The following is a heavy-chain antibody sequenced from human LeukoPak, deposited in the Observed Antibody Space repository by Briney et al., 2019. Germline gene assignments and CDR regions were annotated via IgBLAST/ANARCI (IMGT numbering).Heavy chain of an antibody. D-gene: IGHD1-7*01. Sequence: SVKVSCKASGGTFSSYAISWVRQAPGQGLEWMGGIIPIFGTANYAQKFQGRVTITADESTSTAYMELSSLRSEDTAVYYRATAPLNKLPLADYWGQGTLVTVSS. CDR3: ATAPLNKLPLADY. CDR1: GGTFSSYA. J-gene: IGHJ4*02. CDR2: IIPIFGTA. V-gene: IGHV1-69*13.